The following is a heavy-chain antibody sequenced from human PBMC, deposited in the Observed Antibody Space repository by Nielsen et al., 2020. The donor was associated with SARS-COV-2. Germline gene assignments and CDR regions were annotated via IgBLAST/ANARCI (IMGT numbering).Heavy chain of an antibody. D-gene: IGHD6-13*01. Sequence: SVKVSCKASGGTFSSYAISWVRQVPGQGLEWMGGIIPIFGTANYAQKFQGRVTITADESTSTAYMELSSLRSEDTAVYYCAHTGSSWYSPQIWGQGTMVTVSS. CDR1: GGTFSSYA. CDR3: AHTGSSWYSPQI. V-gene: IGHV1-69*13. J-gene: IGHJ3*02. CDR2: IIPIFGTA.